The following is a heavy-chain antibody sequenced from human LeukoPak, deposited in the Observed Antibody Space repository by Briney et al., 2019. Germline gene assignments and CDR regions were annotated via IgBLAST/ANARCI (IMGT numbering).Heavy chain of an antibody. CDR2: ITSSGRKI. CDR1: GFSFSTYN. D-gene: IGHD2-8*01. CDR3: ARDPYNGAYGDFYFYYMDA. Sequence: GGSLRLSCVASGFSFSTYNMNWVRQAPGQALEWVSSITSSGRKIYYIDSVKGRFTISRDKAEKSLYLQLDNLRAEDTAVYYCARDPYNGAYGDFYFYYMDAWGKGTTVTVSS. J-gene: IGHJ6*03. V-gene: IGHV3-21*01.